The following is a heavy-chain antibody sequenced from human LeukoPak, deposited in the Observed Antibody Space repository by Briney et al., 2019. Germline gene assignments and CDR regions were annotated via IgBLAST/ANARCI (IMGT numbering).Heavy chain of an antibody. J-gene: IGHJ4*02. V-gene: IGHV4-4*07. Sequence: SETLSLTCTVSRGSIISYYWSWIRQPAGKGLEWIGRISTSGDINYNPSLKSRVTMSLDTSKNQFSLKLRSVTAADTAVYHCARDDGYDSRFEYWGQGTLVTVSS. D-gene: IGHD5-12*01. CDR3: ARDDGYDSRFEY. CDR2: ISTSGDI. CDR1: RGSIISYY.